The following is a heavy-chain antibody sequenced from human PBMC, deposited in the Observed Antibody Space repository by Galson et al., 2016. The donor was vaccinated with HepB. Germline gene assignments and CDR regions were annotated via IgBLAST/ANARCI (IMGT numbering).Heavy chain of an antibody. Sequence: TLSLTCAVSRASVTSGGLYWTWFRQHPVKGLEWIGYNYNGGTSYYAPSLRSRVTISVDTYKNEFSLSLNSVTAADTGVYYCATKAGYTTGWGFWGQGTLVAVSS. CDR1: RASVTSGGLY. D-gene: IGHD6-19*01. J-gene: IGHJ4*02. CDR3: ATKAGYTTGWGF. CDR2: NYNGGTS. V-gene: IGHV4-31*11.